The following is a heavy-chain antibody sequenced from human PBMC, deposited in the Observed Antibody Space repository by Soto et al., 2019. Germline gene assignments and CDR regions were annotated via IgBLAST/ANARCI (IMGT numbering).Heavy chain of an antibody. CDR1: GFTFSSFG. D-gene: IGHD2-8*02. V-gene: IGHV3-30*03. Sequence: QMQLVESGGGVVQPGGSLRLSCTASGFTFSSFGMHWVRQAPGKGLEWVTSISYDGSSKYYADCVTGRFTVSIDCSKNTRYLEMNSLRAENTTIYYWATARRHCYGGACYGQAAFDLWGQGTMVTVSS. CDR2: ISYDGSSK. J-gene: IGHJ3*01. CDR3: ATARRHCYGGACYGQAAFDL.